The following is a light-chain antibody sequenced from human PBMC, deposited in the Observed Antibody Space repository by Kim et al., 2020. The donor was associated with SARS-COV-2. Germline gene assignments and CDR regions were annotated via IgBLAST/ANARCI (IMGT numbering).Light chain of an antibody. CDR2: LGS. J-gene: IGKJ4*01. CDR1: QSLLHSDGYNY. V-gene: IGKV2-28*01. CDR3: MQALQTPLT. Sequence: DIVMTQSPFSLPVTPGEPASISCRSSQSLLHSDGYNYLDWYLQKPEQSPQLLIYLGSNRASGVPDRFSGSGSGTDFTLKISRVEAEDVGVYYCMQALQTPLTFGGGTKVEIK.